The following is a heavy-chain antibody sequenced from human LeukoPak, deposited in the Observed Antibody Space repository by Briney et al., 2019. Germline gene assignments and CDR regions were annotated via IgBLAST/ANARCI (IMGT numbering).Heavy chain of an antibody. D-gene: IGHD3-9*01. V-gene: IGHV4-34*01. Sequence: SETLSLTCAVYGGSFSGYYCSWIRQTPGKGLEWIGEINHGGSTGYNPSLKSRLTISVGSANNHFSLRVTSVTAADTAVYYCARDGSTGSFDYWGQGTLVTVSS. CDR2: INHGGST. CDR1: GGSFSGYY. J-gene: IGHJ4*02. CDR3: ARDGSTGSFDY.